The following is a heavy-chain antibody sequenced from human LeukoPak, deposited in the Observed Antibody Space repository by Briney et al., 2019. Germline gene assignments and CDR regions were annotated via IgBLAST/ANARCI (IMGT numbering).Heavy chain of an antibody. CDR2: IYSGGST. CDR1: GFTVSSNY. J-gene: IGHJ4*02. D-gene: IGHD3-22*01. V-gene: IGHV3-53*01. Sequence: GGSLRLSCAASGFTVSSNYMSWVRQAPGKGLEWDSVIYSGGSTYYADSVKGRFTISRDNSKNTLYLQMNSLRAEDTAVYYCARGGYGYYDSSGSFDYWGQGTLVTVSS. CDR3: ARGGYGYYDSSGSFDY.